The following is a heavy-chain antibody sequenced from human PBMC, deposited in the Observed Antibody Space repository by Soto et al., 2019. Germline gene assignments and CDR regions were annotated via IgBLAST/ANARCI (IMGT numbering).Heavy chain of an antibody. CDR1: GGTFNSYA. J-gene: IGHJ4*02. CDR3: ARDRQHYYDSSVGYFDY. D-gene: IGHD3-22*01. V-gene: IGHV1-69*19. Sequence: QVQLVQSGAEVKKPGSSVKVSCKASGGTFNSYAITWVRQAPGQGLEWMGGIIPIFGTANYAQKFQGRVTITADESTSTAYMERSSLRSEDTAVYYCARDRQHYYDSSVGYFDYWGQGTLVTVSS. CDR2: IIPIFGTA.